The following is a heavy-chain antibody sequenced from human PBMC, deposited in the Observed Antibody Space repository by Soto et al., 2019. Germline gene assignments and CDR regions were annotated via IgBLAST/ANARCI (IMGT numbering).Heavy chain of an antibody. CDR3: ARVCSTTSSYGAFDI. Sequence: EVQLVESGGGLVQPGGSLRLSCAASGFTFSTYAMHWVRQAPGKGLEYVSLIRGGGRSTYYANSVKGRFTISRDNSKNKPYSQMGSLRAEDMAVYYCARVCSTTSSYGAFDIWGQGTMVIVSS. D-gene: IGHD2-2*01. CDR2: IRGGGRST. J-gene: IGHJ3*02. CDR1: GFTFSTYA. V-gene: IGHV3-64*01.